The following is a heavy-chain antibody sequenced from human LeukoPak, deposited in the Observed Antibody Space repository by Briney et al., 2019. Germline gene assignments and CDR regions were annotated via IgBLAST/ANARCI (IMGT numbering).Heavy chain of an antibody. Sequence: GRSLRLSCAASGFTFSSYSMNWVRQAPGKGLEWASSISSGSSFIYYADSVKGRFTISRDNAKNSLYLQMNSLRAEDTAVYYCARDSGSPQDAFDIWGQGTMVTVSS. CDR3: ARDSGSPQDAFDI. CDR1: GFTFSSYS. J-gene: IGHJ3*02. V-gene: IGHV3-21*01. CDR2: ISSGSSFI. D-gene: IGHD6-13*01.